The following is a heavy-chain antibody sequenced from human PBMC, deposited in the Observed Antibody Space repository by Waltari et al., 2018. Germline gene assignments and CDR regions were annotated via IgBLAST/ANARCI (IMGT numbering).Heavy chain of an antibody. Sequence: EVQLVETGGGLIQPGGSLRLSCAASGFSVSSNYISWVRQAPGKGLGWVSVSYSGGSTYYADSVKGRFTISRDNSKNTLYLQMNSLRADDTAVYYCASDFGKGYSNTIFGYWGQGTLVTVSS. J-gene: IGHJ4*02. CDR2: SYSGGST. V-gene: IGHV3-53*02. CDR3: ASDFGKGYSNTIFGY. CDR1: GFSVSSNY. D-gene: IGHD3-3*02.